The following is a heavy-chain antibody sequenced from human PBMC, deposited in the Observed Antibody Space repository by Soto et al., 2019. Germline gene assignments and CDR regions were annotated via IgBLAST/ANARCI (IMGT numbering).Heavy chain of an antibody. CDR3: AREDYCDYYNWFDP. V-gene: IGHV4-59*01. CDR1: GGSISSYY. D-gene: IGHD4-17*01. Sequence: QVQLQESGPGLVKPSETLSLTCTVSGGSISSYYWSWIRQPPGKGLEWIGYSYYSGSTNYNPSLKSRFTISVDTSENQFSLKLSSVTAADTAVYYCAREDYCDYYNWFDPWGQGTLVTVSS. CDR2: SYYSGST. J-gene: IGHJ5*02.